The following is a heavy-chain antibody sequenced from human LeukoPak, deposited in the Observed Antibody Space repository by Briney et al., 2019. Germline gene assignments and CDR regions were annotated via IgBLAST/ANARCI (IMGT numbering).Heavy chain of an antibody. CDR1: GGSISSSSYY. CDR2: IYYSGST. J-gene: IGHJ4*02. V-gene: IGHV4-39*01. Sequence: PSQTLSLTCAASGGSISSSSYYWGWIRQPPGKGLEWIGSIYYSGSTYYNPSLKSRVTISVDTSKNQFSLKLSSVTAADTAVYYCARHVRMGYYDSSGYYYVWGQGALVTVSS. CDR3: ARHVRMGYYDSSGYYYV. D-gene: IGHD3-22*01.